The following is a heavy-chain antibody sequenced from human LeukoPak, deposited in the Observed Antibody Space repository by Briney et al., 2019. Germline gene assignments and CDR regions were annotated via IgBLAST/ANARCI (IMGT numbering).Heavy chain of an antibody. V-gene: IGHV3-23*01. CDR3: AKDSTPLYSSSPFDY. D-gene: IGHD6-13*01. CDR2: ISGSGGST. CDR1: GLTFSSYA. J-gene: IGHJ4*02. Sequence: GGSLRLSCAASGLTFSSYAMSWVRQAPGKGLEWVSAISGSGGSTYYADSVKGRFTISRDNSKNTLYLQMNSLRAEDTAVYYCAKDSTPLYSSSPFDYWGQGTLVTVSS.